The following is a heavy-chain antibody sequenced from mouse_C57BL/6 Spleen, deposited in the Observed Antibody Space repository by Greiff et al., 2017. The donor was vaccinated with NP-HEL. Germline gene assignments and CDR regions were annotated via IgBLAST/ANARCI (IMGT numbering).Heavy chain of an antibody. J-gene: IGHJ4*01. CDR1: GYTFTGYW. CDR2: ILPGSGST. D-gene: IGHD1-1*01. V-gene: IGHV1-9*01. CDR3: ATPYYGSSYYAMDY. Sequence: QVQLQQSGAELMKPGASVKLSCKATGYTFTGYWIEWVKQRPGHGLEWIGEILPGSGSTNYNEKVKGKATFTADTSSNTAYMQLSSLTTEDSAIYYCATPYYGSSYYAMDYWGQGTSVTVSS.